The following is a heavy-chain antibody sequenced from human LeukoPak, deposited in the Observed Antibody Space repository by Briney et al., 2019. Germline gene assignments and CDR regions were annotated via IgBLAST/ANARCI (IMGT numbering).Heavy chain of an antibody. V-gene: IGHV4-34*01. Sequence: SETLSLTCAVYGGSFSGYYWSWIRQPPGKGLEWIGEINHSGSTNYNPSLKSRVTISVDTSKNQFSLKLSSVTAADTAVYYCVRGSRADFDYWGQGTLVTVSS. CDR3: VRGSRADFDY. D-gene: IGHD6-13*01. J-gene: IGHJ4*02. CDR2: INHSGST. CDR1: GGSFSGYY.